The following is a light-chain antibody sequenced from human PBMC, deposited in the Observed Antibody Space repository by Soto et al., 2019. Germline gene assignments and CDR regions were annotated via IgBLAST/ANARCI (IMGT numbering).Light chain of an antibody. Sequence: QSALTQPASVSGSPGQSITISCTGTSSDVGGYNYVSWYQQHPGKAPKLMIYEVSNRPSGVSNRFSGSKSGNTASLTISGLQTEDEADYYCNSYTSTNTLVFGGGNKLTVL. V-gene: IGLV2-14*01. J-gene: IGLJ3*02. CDR1: SSDVGGYNY. CDR3: NSYTSTNTLV. CDR2: EVS.